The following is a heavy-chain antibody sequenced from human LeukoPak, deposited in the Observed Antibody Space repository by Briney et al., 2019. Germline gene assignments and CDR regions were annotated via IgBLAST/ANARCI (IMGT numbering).Heavy chain of an antibody. V-gene: IGHV4-59*01. CDR2: IYYSGGT. D-gene: IGHD7-27*01. CDR1: GGSINYYY. CDR3: ARETPGAGHFDY. J-gene: IGHJ4*02. Sequence: KPSETLSLTCTVSGGSINYYYWMWLRQPPGKGLEWIGYIYYSGGTHYNPSLKSRVTMLVDTSKDQFSLKLTAVTAADTAVYYCARETPGAGHFDYWGQGSLVTVSS.